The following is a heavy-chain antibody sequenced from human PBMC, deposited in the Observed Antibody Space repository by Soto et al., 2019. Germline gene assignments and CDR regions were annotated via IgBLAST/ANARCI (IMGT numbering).Heavy chain of an antibody. V-gene: IGHV1-69*12. D-gene: IGHD2-15*01. Sequence: QVQLVQSGAEVKKPGSSVKVSCKASGGAFRDYAFSWVRQAPGQGLEWLGGIMPIFRAPDYAQKFQGRVKINADGSTRTAHMEMRSLRSEDTAVYYCASWLKGADIGNYYSGRDVWGQGTTVTVS. CDR1: GGAFRDYA. CDR3: ASWLKGADIGNYYSGRDV. J-gene: IGHJ6*02. CDR2: IMPIFRAP.